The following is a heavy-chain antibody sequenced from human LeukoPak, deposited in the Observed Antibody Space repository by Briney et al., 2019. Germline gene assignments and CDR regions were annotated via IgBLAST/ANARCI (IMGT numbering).Heavy chain of an antibody. D-gene: IGHD2-15*01. J-gene: IGHJ4*02. CDR1: GFTFSSYG. V-gene: IGHV3-30*02. Sequence: GGSLRLSCAASGFTFSSYGMHWVRQAPGKGLEWVAFIRYHGDDKYYADSVKGRFTISRDNSKNTLYLQMNSLRAEDTAVYYCARSGRYCSGGSCYQEASLDYWGQGTLVTVSS. CDR3: ARSGRYCSGGSCYQEASLDY. CDR2: IRYHGDDK.